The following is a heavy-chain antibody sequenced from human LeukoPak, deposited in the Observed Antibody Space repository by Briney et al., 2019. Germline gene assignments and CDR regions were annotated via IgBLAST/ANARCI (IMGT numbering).Heavy chain of an antibody. CDR2: ISSSSSTI. Sequence: GESLRLSCAASGITFSSYSMDWVRQAPGKGLEWVSFISSSSSTIYYADSVKGRFTISRDNAKNSLYLQMNSLRAEDTAVYYCASYCSSTSCCGDFWGQGTLVTVSS. CDR1: GITFSSYS. CDR3: ASYCSSTSCCGDF. D-gene: IGHD2-2*01. V-gene: IGHV3-48*04. J-gene: IGHJ4*02.